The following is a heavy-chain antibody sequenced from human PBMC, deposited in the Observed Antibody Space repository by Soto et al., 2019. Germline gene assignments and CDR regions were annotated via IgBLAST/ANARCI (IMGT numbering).Heavy chain of an antibody. D-gene: IGHD1-26*01. CDR2: TSDDESRE. V-gene: IGHV3-30*04. Sequence: QVQLVESGGGVVQPGRSLRLSCAASGFTFSSYAMHWVRQAPGKGLEWMAITSDDESREYYADSVRGRFTISRDNSKNTLYLQMNSLRDEDTALFYCARGAGSGSFLIDYWGQGTLVTVSS. J-gene: IGHJ4*02. CDR3: ARGAGSGSFLIDY. CDR1: GFTFSSYA.